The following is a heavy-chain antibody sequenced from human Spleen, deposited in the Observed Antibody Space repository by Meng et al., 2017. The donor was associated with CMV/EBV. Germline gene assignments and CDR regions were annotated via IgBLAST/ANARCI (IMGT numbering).Heavy chain of an antibody. Sequence: GESLKISCAASGFSVNYTYMSWVRQAPGEGLEWVSAINGGGHNTYYADSVKGRFTISRDNSKNMLYLQMNSLRAEDTAVYYCAKDYDILTGGAFDIWGQGTMVTVSS. D-gene: IGHD3-9*01. CDR2: INGGGHNT. V-gene: IGHV3-53*01. J-gene: IGHJ3*02. CDR3: AKDYDILTGGAFDI. CDR1: GFSVNYTY.